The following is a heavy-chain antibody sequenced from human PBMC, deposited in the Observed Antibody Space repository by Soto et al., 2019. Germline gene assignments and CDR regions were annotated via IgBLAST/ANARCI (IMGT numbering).Heavy chain of an antibody. V-gene: IGHV4-4*02. Sequence: QVLLQESGPGLVKASGTLSLTCALSGGSVSSKKWWTWVRQTPGKGLGWIGEIFHRGDTNYNAFLKSRVTISIDKSRNQVSLTLTSVTAADTAVYYCASYVGTGGYGAFDIWGQGTVVTVSS. CDR3: ASYVGTGGYGAFDI. J-gene: IGHJ3*02. D-gene: IGHD3-16*01. CDR2: IFHRGDT. CDR1: GGSVSSKKW.